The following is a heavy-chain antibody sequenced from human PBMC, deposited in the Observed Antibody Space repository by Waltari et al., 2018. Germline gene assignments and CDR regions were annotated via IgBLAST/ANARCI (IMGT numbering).Heavy chain of an antibody. CDR2: INHSGST. Sequence: QVQLQQWGAGLLKPSETLSLTCAVYGGSFSGYYWSWIRQPPGKGLEWIGEINHSGSTNCNPSLKSRVTISVDTSKNQFSLKLSSVTAADTAVYYCARGRSYYDSSGGLDYWGQGTLVTVSS. CDR3: ARGRSYYDSSGGLDY. D-gene: IGHD3-22*01. V-gene: IGHV4-34*01. J-gene: IGHJ4*02. CDR1: GGSFSGYY.